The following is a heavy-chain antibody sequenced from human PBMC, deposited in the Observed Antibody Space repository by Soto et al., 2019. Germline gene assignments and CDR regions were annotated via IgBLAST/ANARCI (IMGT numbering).Heavy chain of an antibody. D-gene: IGHD2-15*01. V-gene: IGHV1-58*02. Sequence: QMQLVQSGPEVKKPGTSVKVSCKASGFTFTSSAMQWVRQARGQRLEWIGWIVVGSGNTNYAQKFQERVTITRAMSTSSANMELSSLRSEDTAVYYCAAGVGVVAATGAFDIWGQGTMVTVSS. CDR2: IVVGSGNT. CDR3: AAGVGVVAATGAFDI. J-gene: IGHJ3*02. CDR1: GFTFTSSA.